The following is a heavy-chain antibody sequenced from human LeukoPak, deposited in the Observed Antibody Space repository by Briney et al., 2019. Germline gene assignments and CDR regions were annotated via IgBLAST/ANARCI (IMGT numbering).Heavy chain of an antibody. CDR2: INPSGGST. CDR1: GYTFTSYY. V-gene: IGHV1-46*01. Sequence: ASVKVSCKASGYTFTSYYMHWVRQAPGQGLEWMGIINPSGGSTSYAQKFQGRVTMTRDMSTSTVYVELSSLRSEDTAVYYCARGKMVVAATQGRLDYWGQGTLVTVSS. CDR3: ARGKMVVAATQGRLDY. D-gene: IGHD2-15*01. J-gene: IGHJ4*02.